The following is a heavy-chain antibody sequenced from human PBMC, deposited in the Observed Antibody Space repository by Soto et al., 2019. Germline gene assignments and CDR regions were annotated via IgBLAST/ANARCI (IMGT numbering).Heavy chain of an antibody. CDR1: GGSISSGDYY. CDR3: ARVAFTMIADY. V-gene: IGHV4-30-4*01. CDR2: IYYSGST. Sequence: KTSETLSLTCTVSGGSISSGDYYWSWIRQPPGKGLEWIGYIYYSGSTYYNPSLKSRVTISVDTSKNQFSLKLSSVTAADTAVYYCARVAFTMIADYWGQGTLVTVSS. J-gene: IGHJ4*02. D-gene: IGHD3-22*01.